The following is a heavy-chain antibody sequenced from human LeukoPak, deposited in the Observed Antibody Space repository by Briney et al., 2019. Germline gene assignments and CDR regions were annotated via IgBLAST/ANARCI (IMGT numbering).Heavy chain of an antibody. CDR1: GFTFSTYA. CDR3: ARHRTASDY. CDR2: ISVSGLST. V-gene: IGHV3-23*01. Sequence: GGSLRLSCGASGFTFSTYAMNWVRQAPGKGLEWVSVISVSGLSTYYGDSVKGRFTISRDNAKSSLYLQMNSLRAEDTALYYCARHRTASDYWGQGTLVTVSS. J-gene: IGHJ4*02. D-gene: IGHD3-16*02.